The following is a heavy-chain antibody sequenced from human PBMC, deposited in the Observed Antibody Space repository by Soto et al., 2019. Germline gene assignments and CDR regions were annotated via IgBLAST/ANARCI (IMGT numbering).Heavy chain of an antibody. J-gene: IGHJ6*02. D-gene: IGHD4-17*01. Sequence: QVQLVDSGGGEVQPGRSLIISCAASGFTFSTYGMHWVRQTPGKGLEWVAVISYDGTNKFYSDSVKGRFTISRDNFKNTLTLQMNSLRADDTAVYSCAKDLQSYGDYDYYCYGMDVWGLGTRVTVSS. V-gene: IGHV3-30*18. CDR3: AKDLQSYGDYDYYCYGMDV. CDR2: ISYDGTNK. CDR1: GFTFSTYG.